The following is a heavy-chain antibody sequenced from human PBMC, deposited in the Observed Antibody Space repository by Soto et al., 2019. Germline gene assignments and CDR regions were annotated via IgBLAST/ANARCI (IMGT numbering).Heavy chain of an antibody. V-gene: IGHV3-23*01. J-gene: IGHJ6*02. CDR2: MSVSGGST. CDR3: AKAPYYFCSGPSLPYYYYYVMDV. Sequence: PGGSLRLSCAASGFTFSSYAMSWVRQAPGKGVEWVSAMSVSGGSTYYADSVKGRFTISRVNSKNTLYLQMNSLRAEDTAVYYCAKAPYYFCSGPSLPYYYYYVMDVWGQGTTVTVSS. CDR1: GFTFSSYA. D-gene: IGHD3-3*01.